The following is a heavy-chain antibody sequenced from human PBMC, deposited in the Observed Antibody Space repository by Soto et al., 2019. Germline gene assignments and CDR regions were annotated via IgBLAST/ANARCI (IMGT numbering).Heavy chain of an antibody. CDR3: AREGVPAANYYYYYGMDV. D-gene: IGHD2-2*01. V-gene: IGHV4-31*03. Sequence: QVQLQESGPGLVKPSQTLSLTCTVSGGSISSGGYYWSWIRQHPGKGLEWIGYIYYSGSTYYNPSLKRRGTISVDTSKNQSALKLSSVTAADTAVYYCAREGVPAANYYYYYGMDVWGQGTTVTVSS. CDR1: GGSISSGGYY. CDR2: IYYSGST. J-gene: IGHJ6*02.